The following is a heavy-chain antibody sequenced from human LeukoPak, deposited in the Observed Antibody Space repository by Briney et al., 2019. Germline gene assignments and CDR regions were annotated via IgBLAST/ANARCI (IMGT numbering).Heavy chain of an antibody. CDR3: ARASSVAGTGGL. D-gene: IGHD6-19*01. CDR1: GFTVSSNY. J-gene: IGHJ4*02. Sequence: GGSLRLSCAASGFTVSSNYMSWVRQAPGKGLEWVSVVYSGGFTYYADSVKGRFTISRDNSKNTLYLQMNSLRAEDTAVYYCARASSVAGTGGLWGQGTLVTVSS. CDR2: VYSGGFT. V-gene: IGHV3-66*01.